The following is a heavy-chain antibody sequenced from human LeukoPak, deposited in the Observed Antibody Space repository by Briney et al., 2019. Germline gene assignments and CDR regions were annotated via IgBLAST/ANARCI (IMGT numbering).Heavy chain of an antibody. Sequence: SETLFLTCTVSDGSISSYYWSWIRQPAGKGLEWIGRIHTSGSTNYNASLKSRVSMSVDTSKNQFSLKLSSVTAADTAVFYCARENSGSYREFDYWGQGTLVTVSS. D-gene: IGHD1-26*01. CDR3: ARENSGSYREFDY. CDR1: DGSISSYY. J-gene: IGHJ4*02. V-gene: IGHV4-4*07. CDR2: IHTSGST.